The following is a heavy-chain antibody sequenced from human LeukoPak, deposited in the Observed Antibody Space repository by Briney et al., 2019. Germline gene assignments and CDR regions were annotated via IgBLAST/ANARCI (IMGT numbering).Heavy chain of an antibody. J-gene: IGHJ6*03. CDR1: GFTFSYYG. D-gene: IGHD3-3*01. CDR3: ARGQKRVRRYERGNYYMDV. Sequence: GGSLRLSCAASGFTFSYYGIHWVRQAPGKGLKWVAIISFDGSNEYYADSVKGRFTISRDNSKNTMYLQMNSLRAEDTAVYYCARGQKRVRRYERGNYYMDVWGKGTTVTVSS. CDR2: ISFDGSNE. V-gene: IGHV3-30*03.